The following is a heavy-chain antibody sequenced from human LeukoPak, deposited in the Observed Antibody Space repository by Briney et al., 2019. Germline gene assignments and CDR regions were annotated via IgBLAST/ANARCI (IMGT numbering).Heavy chain of an antibody. Sequence: GASVKLSCKASVVTFSSYAISWVRQAPGQGLEWMGRIIPIFGTANYAQKFQGSVTITTDESTNTAYIELSSLRSEDTDVYYCAVQVDTATYYFDCWGQGTLVTAS. CDR3: AVQVDTATYYFDC. V-gene: IGHV1-69*05. CDR1: VVTFSSYA. D-gene: IGHD5-18*01. CDR2: IIPIFGTA. J-gene: IGHJ4*02.